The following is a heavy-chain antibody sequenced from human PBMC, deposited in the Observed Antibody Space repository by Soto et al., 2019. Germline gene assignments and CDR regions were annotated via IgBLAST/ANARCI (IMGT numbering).Heavy chain of an antibody. V-gene: IGHV1-2*02. Sequence: ASGKVSCKTSGYTFTGRYIHWVRQAPQQGPEWMGEIGPESGATRYAEKFRGRVTMTMDTSITTVYMELRNLSPDDTAVYYCGRGRSGQIVIFYWGQGTPVTVSS. J-gene: IGHJ4*02. CDR3: GRGRSGQIVIFY. CDR2: IGPESGAT. CDR1: GYTFTGRY. D-gene: IGHD3-3*02.